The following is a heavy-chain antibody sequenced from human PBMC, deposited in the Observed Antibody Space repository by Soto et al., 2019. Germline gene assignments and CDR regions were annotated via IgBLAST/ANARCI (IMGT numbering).Heavy chain of an antibody. V-gene: IGHV4-34*01. CDR2: INHSGST. CDR3: ARSYVWGSHHRYFDY. D-gene: IGHD3-16*02. CDR1: GGSFSDYY. J-gene: IGHJ4*02. Sequence: PSETLSLTCAVYGGSFSDYYWTWIRQPPGKELEWIGEINHSGSTNYNPSLKSRVTISLDTSKNQFSLKLSSVTAADTAMYYCARSYVWGSHHRYFDYWGQGSQVTVSS.